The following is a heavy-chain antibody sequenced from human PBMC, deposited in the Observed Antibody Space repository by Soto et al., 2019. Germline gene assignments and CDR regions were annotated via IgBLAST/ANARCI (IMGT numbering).Heavy chain of an antibody. CDR2: IYHSGST. Sequence: SETLSLTCAVSGYSIISGYYLVLIRHPPGKGLEWIGSIYHSGSTYYNPSLKSRVTISVDTSKNQFSLKLSSVTAADTAVYYCARDGTPSCMTCNWFDPWGQGTLVTVSS. V-gene: IGHV4-38-2*02. J-gene: IGHJ5*02. CDR3: ARDGTPSCMTCNWFDP. CDR1: GYSIISGYY. D-gene: IGHD2-2*01.